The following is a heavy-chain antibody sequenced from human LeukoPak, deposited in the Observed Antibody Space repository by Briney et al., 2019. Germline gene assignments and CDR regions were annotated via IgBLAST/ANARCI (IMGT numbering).Heavy chain of an antibody. CDR2: ISAYNGNT. D-gene: IGHD4-17*01. Sequence: GASVKVSCKASGYTFTGYYMHWVRQAPGQGLEWMGWISAYNGNTNYAQKLQGRVTMTTDTSTSTAYMELRSLRSDDTAVYYCAIIYGIFDYWGQGTLVTVSS. CDR3: AIIYGIFDY. V-gene: IGHV1-18*04. J-gene: IGHJ4*02. CDR1: GYTFTGYY.